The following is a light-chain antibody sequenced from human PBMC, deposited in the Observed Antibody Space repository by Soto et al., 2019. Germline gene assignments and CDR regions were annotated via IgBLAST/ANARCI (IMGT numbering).Light chain of an antibody. CDR2: AAS. J-gene: IGKJ2*01. CDR1: QSISSY. V-gene: IGKV1-39*01. CDR3: QQSFNTPGT. Sequence: DIQMTQSPSSLSASVGDRVTITCRASQSISSYLNWYQQKLDKAPRLLIYAASTLHSGVPSRFSGSGSGTDFTLTISSLQPEDFATYYCQQSFNTPGTFGQGTKLEIK.